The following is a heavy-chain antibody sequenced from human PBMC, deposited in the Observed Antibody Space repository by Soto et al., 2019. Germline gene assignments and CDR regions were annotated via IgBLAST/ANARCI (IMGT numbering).Heavy chain of an antibody. D-gene: IGHD3-22*01. J-gene: IGHJ3*02. CDR1: GFSLSNSGVA. V-gene: IGHV2-5*02. CDR2: IYWDDDK. CDR3: ALQHKTSYYYSSGHDGFHI. Sequence: QITLKESGPTLVRPTQTLTLTCTLSGFSLSNSGVAVGWIHQPPGKALEWLALIYWDDDKRYSPSLKSRLTTTKDTFTNQAVLTMTSMDPVDTGTYYCALQHKTSYYYSSGHDGFHIWGQGTMVTVSS.